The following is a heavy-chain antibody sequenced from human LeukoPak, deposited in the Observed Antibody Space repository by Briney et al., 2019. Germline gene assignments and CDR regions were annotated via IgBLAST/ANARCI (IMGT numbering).Heavy chain of an antibody. V-gene: IGHV1-58*02. Sequence: SVKVSCKASGFTFTSSAMQWVRQARGQRLEWIGWIVVGSGNTNYAQKFQERVTITRDMSTSTAYMELSSLRSEDTAVYYCARDRVVSIAARYYYYYYYMDVWGKGTTVTVSS. CDR3: ARDRVVSIAARYYYYYYYMDV. D-gene: IGHD6-6*01. CDR1: GFTFTSSA. CDR2: IVVGSGNT. J-gene: IGHJ6*03.